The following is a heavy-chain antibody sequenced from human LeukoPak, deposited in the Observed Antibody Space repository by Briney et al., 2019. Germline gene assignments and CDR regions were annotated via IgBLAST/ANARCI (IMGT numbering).Heavy chain of an antibody. Sequence: GGSLRLSCAASGFTFSSCAMTWVRQAPGKGLGWVSGISSTGGNTYYADSVKGRFTISRDDSKNTVYLQMNSLRAEDTAVYSCAKYTSGTSYRGLDQWGQGTLVTVSS. V-gene: IGHV3-23*01. D-gene: IGHD3-10*01. J-gene: IGHJ4*02. CDR1: GFTFSSCA. CDR3: AKYTSGTSYRGLDQ. CDR2: ISSTGGNT.